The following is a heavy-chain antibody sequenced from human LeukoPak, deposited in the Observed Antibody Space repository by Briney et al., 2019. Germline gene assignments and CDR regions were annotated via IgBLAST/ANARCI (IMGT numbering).Heavy chain of an antibody. CDR2: IIPIFGTA. D-gene: IGHD6-19*01. V-gene: IGHV1-69*01. Sequence: SVKVSCKASGGTFSSYAISWVRQAPGQGLEWMGGIIPIFGTANYAQKFQGRVTITADESTSTAYMELSSLKTEDTAVYYCTTQYSSGPPGCWGQGTLVTVSS. CDR1: GGTFSSYA. J-gene: IGHJ4*02. CDR3: TTQYSSGPPGC.